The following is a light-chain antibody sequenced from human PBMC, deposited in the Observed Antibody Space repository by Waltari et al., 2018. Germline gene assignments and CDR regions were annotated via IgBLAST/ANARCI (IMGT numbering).Light chain of an antibody. CDR3: QQYNSDSHS. V-gene: IGKV1-5*03. CDR2: KAS. CDR1: PSISTW. Sequence: DIQMTQSPSSLSASVGDKVTITCRASPSISTWLAWFQLKPGKAPKLLIYKASNLESGVPSRFSGSGSGTEFTLTISSLLPEDFATYYCQQYNSDSHSFGQGTRLEIK. J-gene: IGKJ2*01.